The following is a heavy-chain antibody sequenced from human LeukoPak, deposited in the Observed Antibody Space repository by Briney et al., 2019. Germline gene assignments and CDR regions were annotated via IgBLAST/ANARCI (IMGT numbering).Heavy chain of an antibody. D-gene: IGHD1-1*01. J-gene: IGHJ4*02. Sequence: HAGGSLRLSCAASGFTFSTCWMSWVRQAPGKGLEWVANIKQDGSEKYYVDSVKGRFTISRDNAKNSLYLQMNSLRAEDTAVYYCARDVWKVWSDYWGQGTLVTVSS. CDR1: GFTFSTCW. V-gene: IGHV3-7*01. CDR3: ARDVWKVWSDY. CDR2: IKQDGSEK.